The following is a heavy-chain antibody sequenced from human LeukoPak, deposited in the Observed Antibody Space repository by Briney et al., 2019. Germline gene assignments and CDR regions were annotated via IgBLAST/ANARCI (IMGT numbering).Heavy chain of an antibody. CDR2: ISAYNGNT. D-gene: IGHD2-2*01. CDR1: GYTFTSYG. Sequence: ASVKVSCKASGYTFTSYGISWVRQAPGQGLEWMGWISAYNGNTNYAQKLQGRVTMTTDTSTSTAYMELRSLRSDDTVVYYCARDKYQLRRFFVGAFHIWGQGTMVTVSS. CDR3: ARDKYQLRRFFVGAFHI. J-gene: IGHJ3*02. V-gene: IGHV1-18*04.